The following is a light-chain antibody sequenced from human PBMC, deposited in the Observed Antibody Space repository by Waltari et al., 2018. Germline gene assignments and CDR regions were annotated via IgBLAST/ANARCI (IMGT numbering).Light chain of an antibody. CDR1: QSVKNN. Sequence: DIQITQSTSTLSAPVGDRVSFTCRASQSVKNNLTWYQQNTGKGIKVVIHKASSLESGVPSRFSGSGYGTEFILTISSLQPDDFATYYCQEYDSLPITFGGGTRVEIK. CDR3: QEYDSLPIT. V-gene: IGKV1-5*03. CDR2: KAS. J-gene: IGKJ4*01.